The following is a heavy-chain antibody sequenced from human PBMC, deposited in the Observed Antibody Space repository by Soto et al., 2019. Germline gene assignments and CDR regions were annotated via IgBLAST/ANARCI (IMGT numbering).Heavy chain of an antibody. Sequence: PGGSLRLSCAASGFTFSSYSRNWVRQAPGKGLEWVSYISSSSSTIYYADSVKGRFTISRDNAKNSLYLQMNSLRDEDMAVYYCARALKSGYFRFDYWGQGTLVTVSS. CDR3: ARALKSGYFRFDY. D-gene: IGHD3-3*01. CDR1: GFTFSSYS. J-gene: IGHJ4*02. V-gene: IGHV3-48*02. CDR2: ISSSSSTI.